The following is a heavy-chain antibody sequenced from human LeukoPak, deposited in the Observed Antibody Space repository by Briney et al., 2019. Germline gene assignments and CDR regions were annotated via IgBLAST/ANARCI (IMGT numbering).Heavy chain of an antibody. CDR1: GDSINDHH. J-gene: IGHJ4*02. CDR3: AREGYGSFGYYLDS. V-gene: IGHV4-4*09. CDR2: IYSSVST. Sequence: SETLSLTCTVSGDSINDHHWSWIRQPPGEGLEWIAYIYSSVSTNYNPSLKSRVTISIDTSKSQFSLNLTSVTAADAGVYYCAREGYGSFGYYLDSWGQGTLVTVSS. D-gene: IGHD3-22*01.